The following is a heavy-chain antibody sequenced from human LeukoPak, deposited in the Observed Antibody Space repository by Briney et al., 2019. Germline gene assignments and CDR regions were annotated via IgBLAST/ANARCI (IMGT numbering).Heavy chain of an antibody. V-gene: IGHV4-38-2*02. J-gene: IGHJ3*02. CDR2: IYHTGTT. CDR1: GYSISSDYY. Sequence: SEPLSLPCTVSGYSISSDYYWGWIRQPPGKGLEWVGSIYHTGTTYYNPSLKSRVTISVDTSKNQFSLKLSSVTATDTAVYFCQAEAGIRDLGFDAFDIWGQGTMVTVSS. D-gene: IGHD3-9*01. CDR3: QAEAGIRDLGFDAFDI.